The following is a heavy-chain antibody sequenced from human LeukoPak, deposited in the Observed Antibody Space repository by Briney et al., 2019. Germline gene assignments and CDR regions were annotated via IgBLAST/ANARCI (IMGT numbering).Heavy chain of an antibody. CDR3: AKDGSYYYDSSGYPDNWFDP. CDR2: ISGSGGST. V-gene: IGHV3-23*01. Sequence: GGSLRLSCAASGFTFSSYAMSWVRQAPGKGLGWVSAISGSGGSTYYADSVKGRFTISRDNSKNTLYLQMNSLRAEDTAVYYCAKDGSYYYDSSGYPDNWFDPWGQGTLVTVSS. J-gene: IGHJ5*02. CDR1: GFTFSSYA. D-gene: IGHD3-22*01.